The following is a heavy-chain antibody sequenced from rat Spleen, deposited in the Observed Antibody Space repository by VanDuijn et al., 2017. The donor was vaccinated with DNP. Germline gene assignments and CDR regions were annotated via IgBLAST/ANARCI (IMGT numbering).Heavy chain of an antibody. CDR1: GFTFNDFY. D-gene: IGHD4-3*01. V-gene: IGHV5-22*01. Sequence: EVQLVESGGGLVQPGRSLKLSCVASGFTFNDFYMAWVRQTPQKGLEWVASIRYAGDNKEYGDSGKGRFTISRDNGKNTLYLQMDSLKSEDMATYYCARWYNSGFSFDYWGQGVTVTVSS. CDR3: ARWYNSGFSFDY. J-gene: IGHJ2*01. CDR2: IRYAGDNK.